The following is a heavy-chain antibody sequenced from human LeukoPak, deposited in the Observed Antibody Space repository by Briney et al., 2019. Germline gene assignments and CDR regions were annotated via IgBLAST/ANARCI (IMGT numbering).Heavy chain of an antibody. CDR3: ARGGIPYYYGSGSYFGY. CDR2: INHSGST. CDR1: GGSFSGYY. J-gene: IGHJ4*02. V-gene: IGHV4-34*01. Sequence: SKTLSLTCAVYGGSFSGYYWSWIRQPPGKGLEWIGEINHSGSTNYNPSLKSRVTISVDTSKNQFSLKLSSVTAADTAVYYCARGGIPYYYGSGSYFGYWGQGTLVTVSS. D-gene: IGHD3-10*01.